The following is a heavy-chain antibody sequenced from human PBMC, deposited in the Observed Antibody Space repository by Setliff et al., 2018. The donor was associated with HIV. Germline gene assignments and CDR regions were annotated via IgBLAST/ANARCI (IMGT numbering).Heavy chain of an antibody. CDR1: GYSISSGYY. Sequence: SETLSLTCTVTGYSISSGYYWAWIRQPPGKGLEWIGYIYHAGNTYYNPSLKSRVTISVDTSKNQISLRLNSLTAADTAVYYCARGTTLNVVPDAFDIWGQGTMVPSPQ. CDR3: ARGTTLNVVPDAFDI. CDR2: IYHAGNT. V-gene: IGHV4-38-2*02. J-gene: IGHJ3*02. D-gene: IGHD4-17*01.